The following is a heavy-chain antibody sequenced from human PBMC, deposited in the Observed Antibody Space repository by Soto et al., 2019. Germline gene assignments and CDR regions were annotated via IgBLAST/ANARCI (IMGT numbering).Heavy chain of an antibody. CDR3: VGSPGGLGWFDP. CDR1: GVSISSGDYY. D-gene: IGHD6-19*01. Sequence: PSETLSLTCAVSGVSISSGDYYWSWIRQHPGKGLEWIGYIYYSGSTYYNPSLKSRVTISVDTPKNQISLKLNSVTAADTAVYFCVGSPGGLGWFDPWGLGILVTVSS. CDR2: IYYSGST. V-gene: IGHV4-30-4*08. J-gene: IGHJ5*02.